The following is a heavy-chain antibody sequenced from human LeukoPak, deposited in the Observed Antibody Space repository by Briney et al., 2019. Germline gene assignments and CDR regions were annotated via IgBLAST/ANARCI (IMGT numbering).Heavy chain of an antibody. J-gene: IGHJ4*02. CDR2: ISWSSGSI. D-gene: IGHD3-10*01. V-gene: IGHV3-9*01. CDR1: GFTFHDYA. Sequence: GGSLRLSCVASGFTFHDYAMHWVRQAPGKGPEWVSGISWSSGSIGYADSVKGRFTISRDNAKNSLYLQMNSLRAEDTALYYCAKDRAMVRGVILDYWGQGTLVTVSS. CDR3: AKDRAMVRGVILDY.